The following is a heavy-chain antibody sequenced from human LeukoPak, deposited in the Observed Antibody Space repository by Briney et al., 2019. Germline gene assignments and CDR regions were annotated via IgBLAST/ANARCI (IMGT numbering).Heavy chain of an antibody. D-gene: IGHD1-14*01. J-gene: IGHJ2*01. V-gene: IGHV4-59*12. CDR2: IYYSGST. CDR1: GGSISSYY. Sequence: ETLSLTCTVSGGSISSYYWSWIRQPPGKGLEWIGYIYYSGSTNYNPSLTSRVTISVDTSKNQFSLQLNSVTPEDTAVYYCVNHYFDLWGRGTLVTVSS. CDR3: VNHYFDL.